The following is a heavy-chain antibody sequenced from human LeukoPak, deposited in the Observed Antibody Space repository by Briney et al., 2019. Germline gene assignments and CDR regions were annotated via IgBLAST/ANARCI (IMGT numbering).Heavy chain of an antibody. CDR3: ASGYARSARHQSDF. D-gene: IGHD5-12*01. CDR1: GFTFSDYW. Sequence: GGSLRLSCGVSGFTFSDYWMHWVRQAPGKGLVWVSRINSDGSNTNYAGPVKGRFTISRDNAKSTLYLQMNSLRVEDTAVYYCASGYARSARHQSDFWGQGTVVTVSS. V-gene: IGHV3-74*01. CDR2: INSDGSNT. J-gene: IGHJ4*02.